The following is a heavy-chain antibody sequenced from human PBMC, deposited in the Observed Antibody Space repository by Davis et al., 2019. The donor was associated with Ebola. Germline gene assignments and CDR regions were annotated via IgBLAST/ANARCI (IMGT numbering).Heavy chain of an antibody. CDR2: ISYDGSNK. D-gene: IGHD6-19*01. CDR1: GFTFSSYA. CDR3: ANEITVTGNQDAFDI. J-gene: IGHJ3*02. Sequence: GESLKISCAASGFTFSSYAMHWVRQAPGKGLEWVAVISYDGSNKYYADSVKGRFAISRDNSKNTLYLQMNSLRIEDTALYYCANEITVTGNQDAFDIWGQGTMVTVSS. V-gene: IGHV3-30-3*02.